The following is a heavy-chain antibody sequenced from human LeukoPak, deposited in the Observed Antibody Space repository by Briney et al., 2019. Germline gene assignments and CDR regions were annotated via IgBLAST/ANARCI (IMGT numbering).Heavy chain of an antibody. CDR1: GFTFSNYA. CDR2: ISDDGSYE. J-gene: IGHJ5*02. V-gene: IGHV3-30*01. CDR3: ARDQSTMDCGSATCPPSA. D-gene: IGHD2-2*01. Sequence: GGSLRLSCAASGFTFSNYAIHWIRQAPGKGLEWVAVISDDGSYEYYADSVKGRFTISRDNSKNTLYLQMNSLRAEATALYYCARDQSTMDCGSATCPPSAWGQGTLVTVSS.